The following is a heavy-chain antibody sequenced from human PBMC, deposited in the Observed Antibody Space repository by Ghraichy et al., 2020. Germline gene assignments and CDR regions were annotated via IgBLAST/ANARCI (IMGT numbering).Heavy chain of an antibody. CDR2: TYYRSKWYN. CDR3: ARDVLEGYGDYTGGPYYYYYGMDV. D-gene: IGHD4-17*01. Sequence: SQTLSLTCAISGDSVSSNSAAWNWIRQSPSRGLEWLGRTYYRSKWYNDYAVSVKSRITINPDTSKNQFSLQLNSVTPEDTAVYYCARDVLEGYGDYTGGPYYYYYGMDVLGQGTTVTVSS. J-gene: IGHJ6*02. V-gene: IGHV6-1*01. CDR1: GDSVSSNSAA.